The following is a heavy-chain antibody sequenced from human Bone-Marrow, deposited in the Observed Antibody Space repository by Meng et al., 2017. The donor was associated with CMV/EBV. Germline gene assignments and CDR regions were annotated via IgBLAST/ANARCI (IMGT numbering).Heavy chain of an antibody. V-gene: IGHV3-21*01. Sequence: GESLKISCAASGFNFDDYGMSWVRQAPGKGLEWVSAIYSSGNFMYYGASVKGRFATSRDNAKNSLYMEMNFLRAEDTAVYYCARDQGLQYQLLYFYYGMDVWGQGTTVTVSS. D-gene: IGHD2-2*02. J-gene: IGHJ6*02. CDR2: IYSSGNFM. CDR3: ARDQGLQYQLLYFYYGMDV. CDR1: GFNFDDYG.